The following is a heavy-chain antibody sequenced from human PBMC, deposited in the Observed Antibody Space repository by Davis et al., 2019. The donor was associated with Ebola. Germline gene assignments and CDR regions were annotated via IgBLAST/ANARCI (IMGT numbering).Heavy chain of an antibody. J-gene: IGHJ6*02. D-gene: IGHD4-17*01. CDR1: GFTFSSYW. CDR3: AKDLRSVRYGYYGMDV. V-gene: IGHV3-74*01. CDR2: INSDGSST. Sequence: GESLKISCAASGFTFSSYWMHWVRQAPGKGLVWVSRINSDGSSTSYADSVKGRFTISRDNAKNSLYLQMNSLRAEDTALYYCAKDLRSVRYGYYGMDVWGQGTTVTVSS.